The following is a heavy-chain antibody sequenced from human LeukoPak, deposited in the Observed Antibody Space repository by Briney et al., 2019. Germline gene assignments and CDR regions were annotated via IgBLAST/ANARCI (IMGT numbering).Heavy chain of an antibody. CDR1: GFTFSSYW. CDR3: ARVPSYYGDYVHDLCDY. Sequence: PGGSLRLSCAASGFTFSSYWMHWVRQAPGKGLVWVSRINSDGSSTSYADSVKGRFTISRDNAKNTVFLQMNSLRAEDTAVYYCARVPSYYGDYVHDLCDYWGQGTLVTVSS. D-gene: IGHD4-17*01. V-gene: IGHV3-74*01. CDR2: INSDGSST. J-gene: IGHJ4*02.